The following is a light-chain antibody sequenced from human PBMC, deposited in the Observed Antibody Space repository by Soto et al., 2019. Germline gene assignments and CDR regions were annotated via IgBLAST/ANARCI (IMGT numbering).Light chain of an antibody. CDR3: QQYNKWPPLT. V-gene: IGKV3-15*01. J-gene: IGKJ4*01. Sequence: EIVMTQSPATLSVSPGERATLSCGASQSVSNNLAWYQQKPGQAPRLLIYGASTRATGIPARFSGSGSGTEFTLTISSLQSEDFAVYYCQQYNKWPPLTFGGGTKVDIK. CDR1: QSVSNN. CDR2: GAS.